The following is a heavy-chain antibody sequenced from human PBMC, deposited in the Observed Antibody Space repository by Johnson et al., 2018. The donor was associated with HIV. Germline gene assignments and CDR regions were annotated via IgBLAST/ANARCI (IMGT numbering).Heavy chain of an antibody. CDR2: ISVSGGST. CDR3: AKHYYDSSDYPLPFDI. D-gene: IGHD3-22*01. V-gene: IGHV3-23*04. J-gene: IGHJ3*02. CDR1: GFTFSSYA. Sequence: MQLVESGGGLVQPGGSLRLSCAASGFTFSSYAMSWVRQAPGKGLEWVSTISVSGGSTYYADSVKGRFTISRDNSKNTLYLQMNSLRAEDTAVYYCAKHYYDSSDYPLPFDIWGQGTMVTVSS.